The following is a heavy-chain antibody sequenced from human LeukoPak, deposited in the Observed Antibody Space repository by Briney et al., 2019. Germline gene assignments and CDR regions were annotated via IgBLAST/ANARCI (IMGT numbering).Heavy chain of an antibody. V-gene: IGHV3-23*01. Sequence: GGSLRLSCAASGFTFSDYYMSWIRQAPGKGLEWVSAISGSGGSTYYADSVKGRFTISRDNSKNTLYLQMNSLRAEDTAVYYCAKDWRYCSSTSCPMDHYFDYWGQGTLVTVSS. J-gene: IGHJ4*02. D-gene: IGHD2-2*01. CDR2: ISGSGGST. CDR3: AKDWRYCSSTSCPMDHYFDY. CDR1: GFTFSDYY.